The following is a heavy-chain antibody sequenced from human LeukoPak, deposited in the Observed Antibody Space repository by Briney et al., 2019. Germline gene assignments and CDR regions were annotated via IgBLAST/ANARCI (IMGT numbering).Heavy chain of an antibody. CDR2: IFHSGDT. Sequence: SETLSLTCAVSGGSISSGSYSWSWIRQPPGKGLEWIGDIFHSGDTSYNASLKSRVTISIDRSKNQVSLKVTSVTAADTAVYYCAREKVHDYYGSGFYGMDVWGQETTVTVSS. CDR3: AREKVHDYYGSGFYGMDV. CDR1: GGSISSGSYS. V-gene: IGHV4-30-2*01. J-gene: IGHJ6*02. D-gene: IGHD3-10*01.